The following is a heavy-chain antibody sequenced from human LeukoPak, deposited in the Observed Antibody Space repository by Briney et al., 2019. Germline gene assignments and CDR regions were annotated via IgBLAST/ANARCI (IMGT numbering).Heavy chain of an antibody. Sequence: GGSLRLSCSASGFTFSSYAMHWVRQAPGKGLQYVSGVSSNGGRTYYADSVKGRFTISRDSSKNTLSLQMSNLGPEDTAVYYCVKDINNWYEGLDFWGQGTLVTVSS. D-gene: IGHD1-1*01. J-gene: IGHJ4*02. CDR3: VKDINNWYEGLDF. CDR2: VSSNGGRT. V-gene: IGHV3-64D*06. CDR1: GFTFSSYA.